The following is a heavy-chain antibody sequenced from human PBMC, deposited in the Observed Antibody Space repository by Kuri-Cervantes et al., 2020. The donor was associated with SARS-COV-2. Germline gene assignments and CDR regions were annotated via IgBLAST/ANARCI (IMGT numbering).Heavy chain of an antibody. CDR1: GYTFTGYY. CDR3: ARVEYSSGWYVDY. CDR2: INPNSGGT. V-gene: IGHV1-2*02. J-gene: IGHJ4*02. D-gene: IGHD6-19*01. Sequence: ASVKVSCKASGYTFTGYYMHWVRQAPGQGLEWMGWINPNSGGTNYAQKLQGRVTMTTDTSMSTAYMELRSLRSDDTAVYYCARVEYSSGWYVDYWGQGTLVTV.